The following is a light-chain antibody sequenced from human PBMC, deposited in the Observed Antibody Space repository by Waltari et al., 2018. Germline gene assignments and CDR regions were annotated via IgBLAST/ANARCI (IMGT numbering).Light chain of an antibody. CDR3: SSYTTSSTVYV. CDR1: SSDVGTYDY. Sequence: QSALTQPASVSGSPGQSITISCTGTSSDVGTYDYVSWYQQHPGKAPKLMIYDVTKRPSGISNLFSGPKSGNTASLTISGLQAEDEADYYCSSYTTSSTVYVFGTGTKVTVL. CDR2: DVT. V-gene: IGLV2-14*03. J-gene: IGLJ1*01.